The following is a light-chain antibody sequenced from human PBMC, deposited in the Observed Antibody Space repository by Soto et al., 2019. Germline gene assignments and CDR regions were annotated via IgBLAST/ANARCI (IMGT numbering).Light chain of an antibody. CDR3: CSYAGSYTWV. V-gene: IGLV2-11*01. CDR1: SSDVGAYNY. J-gene: IGLJ3*02. Sequence: QSALTQPRSVSGSPGQSVTISCTGTSSDVGAYNYVSWYQQHPGKAPKLMIYAVTKRPSGVPDRFSGSKSGNTASLTISGLQAEDEDDYYCCSYAGSYTWVFGGGTKLTVL. CDR2: AVT.